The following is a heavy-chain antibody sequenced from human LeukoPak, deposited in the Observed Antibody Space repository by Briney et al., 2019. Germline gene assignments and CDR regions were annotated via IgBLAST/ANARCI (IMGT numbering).Heavy chain of an antibody. CDR3: ARDYLWWGFDY. Sequence: GGSLRLSCAASGFTFSSYAMHWVRQAPGKGLEWVAVISYDGSNKYYADSVKGRFTISRDNSKNTLYLQMNSLRAEDTAVYYCARDYLWWGFDYWGQGTLVTVSS. CDR2: ISYDGSNK. D-gene: IGHD2-21*01. CDR1: GFTFSSYA. J-gene: IGHJ4*02. V-gene: IGHV3-30*04.